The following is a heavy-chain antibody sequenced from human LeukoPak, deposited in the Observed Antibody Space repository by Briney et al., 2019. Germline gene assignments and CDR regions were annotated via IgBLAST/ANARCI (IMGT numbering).Heavy chain of an antibody. Sequence: GSLRLSCAASGFTFSSYSMNWVRQAPGKGLEWVSSISSSSSYIYYADSVKGRFTISRDNAKNSLYLQMNSLRAEDTAVYHCARGMVREFDPWGQGTLVTVSS. V-gene: IGHV3-21*01. CDR3: ARGMVREFDP. J-gene: IGHJ5*02. D-gene: IGHD3-10*01. CDR1: GFTFSSYS. CDR2: ISSSSSYI.